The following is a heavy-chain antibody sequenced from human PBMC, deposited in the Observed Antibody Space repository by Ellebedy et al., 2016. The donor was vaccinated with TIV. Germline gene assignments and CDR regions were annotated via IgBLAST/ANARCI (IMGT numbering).Heavy chain of an antibody. CDR2: ISSSGRYR. V-gene: IGHV3-21*01. CDR3: ASVAGGLYSNFDY. Sequence: GESLKISCAGSGFTLSSYSINWVRQAPGKGLEWVSSISSSGRYRYYADSLKGRFTISRDNAKNSLYLQMNSLRAEDTAVYYCASVAGGLYSNFDYWGQGTLVTVSS. CDR1: GFTLSSYS. J-gene: IGHJ4*02. D-gene: IGHD1-26*01.